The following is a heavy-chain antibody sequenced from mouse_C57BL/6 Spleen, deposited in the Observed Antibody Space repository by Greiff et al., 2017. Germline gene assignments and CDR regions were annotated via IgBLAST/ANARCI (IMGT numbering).Heavy chain of an antibody. J-gene: IGHJ3*01. CDR3: TGDGLRRAWFAY. Sequence: EVMLVESGGGLVQPGGSMKLSCVASGFTFSNYWMNWVRQSPEKGLEWVAQIRLKSDNYATHYAESVKGRFTISRDDSKSSVYLQMNNLRAEDTGIYYCTGDGLRRAWFAYWGQGTLVTVSA. D-gene: IGHD2-2*01. V-gene: IGHV6-3*01. CDR1: GFTFSNYW. CDR2: IRLKSDNYAT.